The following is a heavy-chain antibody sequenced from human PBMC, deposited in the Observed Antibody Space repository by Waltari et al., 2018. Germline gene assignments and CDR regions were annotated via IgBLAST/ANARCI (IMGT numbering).Heavy chain of an antibody. Sequence: EVQVEESGGDLIQPGGSLRLSCDVSGFTVSNSYMSWVRPAPGKGMEWVSIMYSEGHTNYAEYVKDRFIIARDNSKNTVDRQMNSLRVEDTAMYYCTRDRGAPATAMGFDSWGQGTLVTVSS. V-gene: IGHV3-53*01. CDR2: MYSEGHT. CDR3: TRDRGAPATAMGFDS. CDR1: GFTVSNSY. J-gene: IGHJ4*02. D-gene: IGHD5-18*01.